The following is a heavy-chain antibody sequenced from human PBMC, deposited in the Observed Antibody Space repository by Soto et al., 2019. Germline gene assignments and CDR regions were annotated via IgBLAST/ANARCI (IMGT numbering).Heavy chain of an antibody. D-gene: IGHD3-16*01. CDR3: ARHSGGGEYFYNGMDV. Sequence: SETLALTCTISGGFISSSTYYWGWIRQPPGKGLEWIGCVYYTGNTYDNPSLKSRVTISVDTSKNQFSLKLTSVTAADTAVYYCARHSGGGEYFYNGMDVWGQGTTVTVSS. CDR1: GGFISSSTYY. J-gene: IGHJ6*02. CDR2: VYYTGNT. V-gene: IGHV4-39*01.